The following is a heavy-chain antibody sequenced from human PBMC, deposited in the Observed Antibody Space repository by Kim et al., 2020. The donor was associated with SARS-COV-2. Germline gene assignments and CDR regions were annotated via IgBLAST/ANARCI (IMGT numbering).Heavy chain of an antibody. CDR2: ISGSGGST. CDR1: GFTFSSYV. J-gene: IGHJ4*02. Sequence: GGSLRLSCAASGFTFSSYVMSWVRQAPGEGLEWVSAISGSGGSTYYADSVKDRFTISRDNSKNTLYLQMNSLRAEDTAVYYCAKEGCSSTSCYSYFDYWGQGTLVTVSS. D-gene: IGHD2-2*01. CDR3: AKEGCSSTSCYSYFDY. V-gene: IGHV3-23*01.